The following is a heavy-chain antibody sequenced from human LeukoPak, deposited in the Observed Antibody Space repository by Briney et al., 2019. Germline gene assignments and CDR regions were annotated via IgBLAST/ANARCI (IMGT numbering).Heavy chain of an antibody. D-gene: IGHD2-8*01. CDR3: VKGRVSEDGLDF. Sequence: GGSLRLSCAASGFTFSRSAMTWVRQTPGKGLDWVSSISSSGNTYYADSVKGRFAISRDNSKNMLYLQMNSLRAEDTAVYYCVKGRVSEDGLDFWGQGTLVTVSS. V-gene: IGHV3-23*01. CDR1: GFTFSRSA. CDR2: ISSSGNT. J-gene: IGHJ4*02.